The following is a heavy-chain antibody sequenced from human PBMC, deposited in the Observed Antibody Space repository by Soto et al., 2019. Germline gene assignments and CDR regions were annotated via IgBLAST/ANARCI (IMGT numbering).Heavy chain of an antibody. CDR2: LRGSDGST. CDR1: GFTFSTYA. Sequence: PRWSLRLSCAASGFTFSTYAMRWVRQAPGKGLEWLSALRGSDGSTYYADSVKGRCTIARDNSKNTLYLQMNSLRAEDTAVYDCAKDPTSDYDYVWGSANQTPPPLDYWGQGTLVTVSA. V-gene: IGHV3-23*01. J-gene: IGHJ4*02. CDR3: AKDPTSDYDYVWGSANQTPPPLDY. D-gene: IGHD3-16*01.